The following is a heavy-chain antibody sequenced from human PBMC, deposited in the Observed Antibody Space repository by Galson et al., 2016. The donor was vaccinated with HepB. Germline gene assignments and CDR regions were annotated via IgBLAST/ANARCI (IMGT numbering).Heavy chain of an antibody. CDR1: GYSFTVFS. J-gene: IGHJ3*02. D-gene: IGHD2-21*01. V-gene: IGHV1-3*04. CDR2: IRTDIGET. Sequence: SVKVSCKAYGYSFTVFSLHWLRQAPGQRLEWMGWIRTDIGETRSSQKFQGRVTLSMDTSANTAYMELSSLTSEDISLYYGARDLDTGDSGSIHIGVAAFYIWGQGTTVTVSP. CDR3: ARDLDTGDSGSIHIGVAAFYI.